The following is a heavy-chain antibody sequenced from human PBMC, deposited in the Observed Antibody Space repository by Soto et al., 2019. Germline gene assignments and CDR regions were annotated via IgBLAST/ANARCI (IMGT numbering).Heavy chain of an antibody. CDR1: GFTFSSYG. CDR3: ARSQHRTIFGVVMSFDY. J-gene: IGHJ4*02. CDR2: IWYDGSNK. D-gene: IGHD3-3*01. V-gene: IGHV3-33*01. Sequence: QVQLVESGGGVVQPGRSLRLSCAASGFTFSSYGMHWVRQAPGKGLEWVAVIWYDGSNKYYADSVKGRFTISRDNSKNTLYLQMNSLRAEDTAVYYCARSQHRTIFGVVMSFDYWGQGTLVTVSS.